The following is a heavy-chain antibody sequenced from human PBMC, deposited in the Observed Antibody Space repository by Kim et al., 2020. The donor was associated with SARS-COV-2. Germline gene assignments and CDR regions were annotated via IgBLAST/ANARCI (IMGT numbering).Heavy chain of an antibody. CDR3: ARVAYSSSWSIDG. D-gene: IGHD6-13*01. J-gene: IGHJ4*02. V-gene: IGHV3-30*01. Sequence: YADSVKGRFTISRDNSKNTLYLQMNSLRAEDTAVYYCARVAYSSSWSIDGWGQGTLVTVSS.